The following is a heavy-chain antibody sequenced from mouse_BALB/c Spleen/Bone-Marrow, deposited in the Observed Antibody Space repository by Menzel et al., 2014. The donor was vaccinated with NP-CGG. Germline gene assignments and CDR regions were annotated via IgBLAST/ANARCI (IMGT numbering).Heavy chain of an antibody. D-gene: IGHD4-1*01. CDR2: ISYSGST. Sequence: EVKVVESGPSLVKPSQTLSLTCSVTGDSITSGYWNWIRKFPGNKLEYMGYISYSGSTYYNPSLKSRISITRDTSKNQYSLQLNSVITEDSATYYCARGTGSWFAYWGQGTLVTVSA. CDR1: GDSITSGY. V-gene: IGHV3-8*02. CDR3: ARGTGSWFAY. J-gene: IGHJ3*01.